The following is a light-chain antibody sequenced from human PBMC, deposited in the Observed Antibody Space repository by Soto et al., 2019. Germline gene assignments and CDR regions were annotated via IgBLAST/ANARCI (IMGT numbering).Light chain of an antibody. J-gene: IGKJ4*01. CDR1: QSVSSS. Sequence: EIVMTQSPATLSVSPGERVTLFCRASQSVSSSLAWFQQKPGQAPRLLIYGASTRATGVPARFSGSGSRTEFTLTISSLQSEDFAVYYCQQYGVSPTFGGGTKVEIK. CDR3: QQYGVSPT. CDR2: GAS. V-gene: IGKV3-15*01.